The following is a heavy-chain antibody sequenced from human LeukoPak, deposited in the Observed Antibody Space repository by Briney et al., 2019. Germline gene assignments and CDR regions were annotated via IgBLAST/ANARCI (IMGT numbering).Heavy chain of an antibody. D-gene: IGHD1-26*01. CDR2: IYYSGST. CDR3: ARDRSVVGAYDAFDI. J-gene: IGHJ3*02. Sequence: SETLSLTCTVSGGSISSYYWSWLRQPPGKGLEWIGYIYYSGSTNYNPSLKSRVTISVDTSKNQFSLKLSSVTAADTAVYYWARDRSVVGAYDAFDIWGQGTMVTVSS. CDR1: GGSISSYY. V-gene: IGHV4-59*01.